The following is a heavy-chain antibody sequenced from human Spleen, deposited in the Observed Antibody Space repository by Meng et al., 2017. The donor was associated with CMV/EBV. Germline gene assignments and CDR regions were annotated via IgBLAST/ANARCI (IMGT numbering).Heavy chain of an antibody. CDR3: ARDPLAGLSNSYYYGMDF. D-gene: IGHD6-25*01. CDR1: GYTFTSYY. Sequence: ASVKVSCKASGYTFTSYYMQWVRQAPGQGLQWMGIINPSGGGTRSAPKFQGRITMTRDTSTSTVYMELSSLRSEDTAVYYCARDPLAGLSNSYYYGMDFWGQGTTVTVSS. J-gene: IGHJ6*02. V-gene: IGHV1-46*01. CDR2: INPSGGGT.